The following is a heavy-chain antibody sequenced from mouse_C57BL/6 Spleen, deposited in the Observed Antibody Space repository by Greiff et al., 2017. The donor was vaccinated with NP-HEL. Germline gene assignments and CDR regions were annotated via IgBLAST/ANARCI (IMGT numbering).Heavy chain of an antibody. CDR3: ARYTAQASFAY. Sequence: EVKLMESGGGLVQPGGSLSLSCAASGFTFTDYYMSWVRQPPGKALEWLGFIRNKANGYTTEYSASVKGRFTISRDNSQSILYLQMNALRAEDSATYYCARYTAQASFAYWGQGTLVTVSA. J-gene: IGHJ3*01. CDR1: GFTFTDYY. D-gene: IGHD3-2*02. CDR2: IRNKANGYTT. V-gene: IGHV7-3*01.